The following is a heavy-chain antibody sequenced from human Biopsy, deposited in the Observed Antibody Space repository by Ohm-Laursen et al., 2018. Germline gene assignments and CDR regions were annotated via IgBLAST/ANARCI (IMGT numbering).Heavy chain of an antibody. J-gene: IGHJ6*02. CDR3: VRGVDYYDPYHYYALDV. CDR2: INHSGRT. CDR1: GGSISGYH. Sequence: GTLSLTCTVSGGSISGYHWSWIRQTPGKGLEWIGEINHSGRTNYNPSLKSRVTISVDTSKNQFPLKVRSVTAADTAVYYCVRGVDYYDPYHYYALDVWGQGTAVTVSS. V-gene: IGHV4-34*01. D-gene: IGHD3-22*01.